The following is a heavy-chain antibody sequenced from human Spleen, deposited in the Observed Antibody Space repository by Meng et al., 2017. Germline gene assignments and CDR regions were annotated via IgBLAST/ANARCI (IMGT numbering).Heavy chain of an antibody. V-gene: IGHV1-46*01. D-gene: IGHD6-13*01. CDR2: INPSGGST. Sequence: ASVKVSCKASGYTFTSYYMHWVRQAPGQGLEWMGIINPSGGSTSYAQKFQGRVTITADKSTSTAYMELSSLRSEDTAVYYCARARAAAGTNNWFDPWGQGTLVTVSS. CDR3: ARARAAAGTNNWFDP. J-gene: IGHJ5*02. CDR1: GYTFTSYY.